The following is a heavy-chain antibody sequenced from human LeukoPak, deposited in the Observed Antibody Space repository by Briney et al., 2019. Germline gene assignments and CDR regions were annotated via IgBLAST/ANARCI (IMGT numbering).Heavy chain of an antibody. V-gene: IGHV3-23*01. D-gene: IGHD5-24*01. CDR1: GFTCSTSA. CDR2: ISSSGGTT. CDR3: AKERNAWPTNFDS. Sequence: PGGSLRLSCAASGFTCSTSAVNWVRQAPGKGLEWVSAISSSGGTTYYADSVKGRFSISRDNSKNTLYLRMNSLRAEDTAIYYCAKERNAWPTNFDSWGQGTLVTVSA. J-gene: IGHJ4*02.